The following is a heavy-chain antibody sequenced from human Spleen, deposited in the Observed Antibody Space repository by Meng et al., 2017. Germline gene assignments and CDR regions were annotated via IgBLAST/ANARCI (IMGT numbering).Heavy chain of an antibody. Sequence: QVQLQESGPGLVKPSQTLSLTCTVSGGSISSGGYYWSWIRQHPGKGLEWVSSISSSSSYIYYAGSVKGRFTISRDNAKNSLYLQMNSLRAEDTAVYYCARVAGTRGYWGQGTLVTVSS. J-gene: IGHJ4*02. D-gene: IGHD1-7*01. V-gene: IGHV3-11*06. CDR2: ISSSSSYI. CDR3: ARVAGTRGY. CDR1: GGSISSGGYY.